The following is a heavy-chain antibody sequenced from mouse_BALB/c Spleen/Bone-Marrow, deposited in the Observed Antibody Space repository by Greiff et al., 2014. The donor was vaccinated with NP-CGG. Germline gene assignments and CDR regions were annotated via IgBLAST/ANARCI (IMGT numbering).Heavy chain of an antibody. V-gene: IGHV2-9*02. D-gene: IGHD2-12*01. Sequence: QVQLKESGPGLVAPSQSLSIICTVSGFSLNRYGVHWVRQPPGKGLEWLGVIWAGGYTNYNSALMSRLSISKDDSKSQVFLKMSSLHTDTTAKYYCTKDDYNSPMDYWGQGTSVTVSS. J-gene: IGHJ4*01. CDR1: GFSLNRYG. CDR2: IWAGGYT. CDR3: TKDDYNSPMDY.